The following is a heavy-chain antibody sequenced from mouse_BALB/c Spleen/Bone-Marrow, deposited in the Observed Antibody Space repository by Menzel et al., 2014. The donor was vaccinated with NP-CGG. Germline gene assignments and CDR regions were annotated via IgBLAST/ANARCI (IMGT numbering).Heavy chain of an antibody. J-gene: IGHJ2*01. D-gene: IGHD1-1*01. CDR3: ARSNYGSSYVFDY. CDR1: GYTFTDYA. V-gene: IGHV1-67*01. Sequence: VQLQQSGPELVRPGVSVKTSCKGSGYTFTDYAMHWVKRSHAKSLEWIGVISTYSGNTNYNQKFKGKATMTVDKSSSTAYMELARLTSEDSAIYYCARSNYGSSYVFDYWGQGTTLTVSS. CDR2: ISTYSGNT.